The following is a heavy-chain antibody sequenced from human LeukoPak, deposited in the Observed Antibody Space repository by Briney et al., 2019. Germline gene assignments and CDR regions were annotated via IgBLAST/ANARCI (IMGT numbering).Heavy chain of an antibody. V-gene: IGHV1-2*02. J-gene: IGHJ5*02. CDR1: GYTFTGYY. CDR2: INPNSGGT. CDR3: ARARRLYCSSTSCPNWFDP. Sequence: ASVKVSCKASGYTFTGYYMHWVRQAPGQGLEWMGWINPNSGGTNYAQKFQGRVTMTRDTSISTAYMELSRLRSDDTAVYYCARARRLYCSSTSCPNWFDPWGQGTLVTVSS. D-gene: IGHD2-2*01.